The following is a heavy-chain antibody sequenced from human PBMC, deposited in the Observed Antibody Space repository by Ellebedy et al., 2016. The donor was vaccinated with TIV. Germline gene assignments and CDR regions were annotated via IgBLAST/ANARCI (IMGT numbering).Heavy chain of an antibody. CDR3: ARRVAAAGTGTGKNYYYYGMDV. V-gene: IGHV3-48*01. CDR2: ISSSSSTI. Sequence: GESLKISXAASGFTFSSYSMNWVRQAPGKGLEWVSYISSSSSTIYYADSVKGRFTISRDNAKNSLYLQMNSLRAEDTAVYYCARRVAAAGTGTGKNYYYYGMDVWGQGTTVTVSS. CDR1: GFTFSSYS. D-gene: IGHD6-13*01. J-gene: IGHJ6*02.